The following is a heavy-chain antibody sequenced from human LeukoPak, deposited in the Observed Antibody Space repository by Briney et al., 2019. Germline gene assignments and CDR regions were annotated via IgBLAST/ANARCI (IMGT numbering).Heavy chain of an antibody. D-gene: IGHD2-15*01. CDR1: GFTFSSYS. J-gene: IGHJ4*02. Sequence: PGGSLRLSCAASGFTFSSYSMNWARQAPGKGLEWVSSISSSSAYIYHAGSVKGRFTISRDNAKNSLYLQMNSLRAEDTAVYYCAGGYCSGGSCYDYFDYWGQGTLVTVSS. V-gene: IGHV3-21*01. CDR3: AGGYCSGGSCYDYFDY. CDR2: ISSSSAYI.